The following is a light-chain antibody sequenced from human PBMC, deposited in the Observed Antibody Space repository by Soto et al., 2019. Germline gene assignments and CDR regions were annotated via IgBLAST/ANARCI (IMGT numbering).Light chain of an antibody. J-gene: IGLJ2*01. CDR1: SSDVGGYNY. V-gene: IGLV2-14*01. CDR3: SAYTSSRTLV. CDR2: EVS. Sequence: QSALTQPASVSGSPGQSITISCTGTSSDVGGYNYVSWYQQHPGKAPKLMIYEVSNRPSGVSNRFSGSKSGNTASLTISGLXGEDEADYYCSAYTSSRTLVFGGGTKLTVL.